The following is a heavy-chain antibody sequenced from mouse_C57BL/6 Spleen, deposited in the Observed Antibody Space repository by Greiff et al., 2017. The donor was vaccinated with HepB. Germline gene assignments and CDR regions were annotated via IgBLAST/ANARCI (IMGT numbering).Heavy chain of an antibody. D-gene: IGHD2-3*01. J-gene: IGHJ2*01. V-gene: IGHV7-3*01. CDR2: IRNKANGYTT. Sequence: VQLKESGGGLVQPGGSLSLSCAASGFTFTDYYMSWVRQPPGKALEWLGFIRNKANGYTTEYSASVKGRFTISRDNSQSILYLQMNALRAEDSATYYCARSVYDGYFDYWGQGTTLTVSS. CDR1: GFTFTDYY. CDR3: ARSVYDGYFDY.